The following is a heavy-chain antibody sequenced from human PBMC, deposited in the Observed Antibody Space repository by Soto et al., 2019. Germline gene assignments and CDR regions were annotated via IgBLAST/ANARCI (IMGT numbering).Heavy chain of an antibody. CDR3: ASGRRYFDWLPRDYYGMDV. Sequence: VKVSCKASGGTFSSYAISWVRQAPGQGLEWMGGIIPIFGTANYAQKFQGRVTITADESTSTAYMELSSLRSEDTAVYYCASGRRYFDWLPRDYYGMDVWGQGTTVTVSS. CDR2: IIPIFGTA. CDR1: GGTFSSYA. V-gene: IGHV1-69*13. J-gene: IGHJ6*02. D-gene: IGHD3-9*01.